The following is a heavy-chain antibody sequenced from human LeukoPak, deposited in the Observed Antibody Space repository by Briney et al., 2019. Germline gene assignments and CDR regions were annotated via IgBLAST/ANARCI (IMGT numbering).Heavy chain of an antibody. CDR1: GFTFGSHW. J-gene: IGHJ4*02. Sequence: GGSLRLSCTASGFTFGSHWMIWVRRAPGKGLEWVANTNQGGSREKYVDSVRGRFTVSRDNAKNSVYLQMNSLGVEDTAIYYCARDSGWTFDSWGQGTLVTVSS. D-gene: IGHD6-19*01. CDR3: ARDSGWTFDS. CDR2: TNQGGSRE. V-gene: IGHV3-7*01.